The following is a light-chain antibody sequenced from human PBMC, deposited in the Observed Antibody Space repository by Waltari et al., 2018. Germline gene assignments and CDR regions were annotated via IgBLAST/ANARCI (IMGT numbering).Light chain of an antibody. J-gene: IGLJ1*01. CDR2: EGS. CDR1: SSDVGSYNF. CDR3: CSYAGSRTYV. V-gene: IGLV2-23*01. Sequence: QSALTQPASVSGSPGQSITISCTGTSSDVGSYNFVPGYQHHPGKAPKLMIFEGSRRPSGISNRFSGSKSGNTASLTISGLQAEDEADYYCCSYAGSRTYVFGAGTKVTVL.